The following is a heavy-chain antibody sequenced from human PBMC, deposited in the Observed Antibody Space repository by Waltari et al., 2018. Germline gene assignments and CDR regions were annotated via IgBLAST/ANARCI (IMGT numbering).Heavy chain of an antibody. J-gene: IGHJ4*02. Sequence: QVQLQESGLGLVRPSEILSLTCVVAGYSISSGSSWGWIRQPPGKGLEWIGIIYRIGTTYYNPSLESRVTMSVDTSKNQFSLKMSPVTAADTAVYYCTRRYTRRDYSPFDFWGQGTLVTVSS. CDR2: IYRIGTT. CDR1: GYSISSGSS. CDR3: TRRYTRRDYSPFDF. V-gene: IGHV4-38-2*01. D-gene: IGHD4-4*01.